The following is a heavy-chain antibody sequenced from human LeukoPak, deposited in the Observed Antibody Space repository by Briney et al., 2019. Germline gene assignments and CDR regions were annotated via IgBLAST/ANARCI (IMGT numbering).Heavy chain of an antibody. D-gene: IGHD3-10*01. CDR2: ISDSGSST. CDR1: GITFRNYA. Sequence: GGSLRLSCAASGITFRNYAMSWVRQAPGKGLEWVSGISDSGSSTYYADSVKGRFTISRDNSKNTLYLQMSSLRAEDTAVYYCAKHYYSSGSYYNVDYWGQGTLVTVYS. V-gene: IGHV3-23*01. CDR3: AKHYYSSGSYYNVDY. J-gene: IGHJ4*02.